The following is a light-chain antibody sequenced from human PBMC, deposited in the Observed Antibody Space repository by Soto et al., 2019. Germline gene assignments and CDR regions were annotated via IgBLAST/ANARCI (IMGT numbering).Light chain of an antibody. Sequence: IVMTQTPLSSRVILGQPASISCRSSQSLVGSDGVTYLTWLQQRPGQPPRLLIYRNSARFLGAPDRFRGSGAGTDFTLEISRVEPEDVGIYYCMQAKDLPHTFGQGTTLEIE. CDR3: MQAKDLPHT. J-gene: IGKJ2*01. CDR1: QSLVGSDGVTY. CDR2: RNS. V-gene: IGKV2-24*01.